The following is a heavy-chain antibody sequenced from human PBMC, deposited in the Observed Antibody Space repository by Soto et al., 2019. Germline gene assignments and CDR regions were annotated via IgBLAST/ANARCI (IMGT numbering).Heavy chain of an antibody. CDR3: ARVDVEAAAGKCLDY. J-gene: IGHJ4*02. V-gene: IGHV4-31*03. CDR2: IYYSGST. CDR1: GGSISSGGYY. Sequence: SETLFLTCTVSGGSISSGGYYWSWIRQHPGKGLEWIGYIYYSGSTYYNPSLKSRVTISVDTSKNQFSLKLSSVTAADTAVYYCARVDVEAAAGKCLDYWGQGTLVTVSS. D-gene: IGHD6-13*01.